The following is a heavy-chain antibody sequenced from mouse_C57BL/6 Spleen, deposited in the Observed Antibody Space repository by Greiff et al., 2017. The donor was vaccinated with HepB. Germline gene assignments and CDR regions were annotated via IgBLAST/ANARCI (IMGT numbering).Heavy chain of an antibody. V-gene: IGHV1-82*01. D-gene: IGHD1-2*01. CDR3: ARRAYYGVYYAMDY. CDR2: IYPGDGDT. J-gene: IGHJ4*01. CDR1: GYAFSSSW. Sequence: QVQLQQSGPELVKPGASVKISCKASGYAFSSSWMNWVKQRPGKGLEWIGRIYPGDGDTNYNGKCKGKATLTADKSSSTAYMQLSSLTSEDSAVYFCARRAYYGVYYAMDYWGQGTSVTVSS.